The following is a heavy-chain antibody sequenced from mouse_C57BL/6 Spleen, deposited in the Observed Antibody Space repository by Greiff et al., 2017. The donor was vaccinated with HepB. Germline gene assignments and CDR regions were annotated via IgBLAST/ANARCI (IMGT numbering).Heavy chain of an antibody. V-gene: IGHV1-82*01. CDR1: GYAFSSSW. D-gene: IGHD2-10*01. CDR3: ARDPYTYFDY. J-gene: IGHJ2*01. Sequence: QVQLQHSGPELVKPGASVKISCKASGYAFSSSWMNWVKQRPGKGLEWIGRIYPGDGDTNYNGKFKGKATLTADKSSSTAYMQLSSLTSEDSAVYFCARDPYTYFDYWGQGTTLTVSS. CDR2: IYPGDGDT.